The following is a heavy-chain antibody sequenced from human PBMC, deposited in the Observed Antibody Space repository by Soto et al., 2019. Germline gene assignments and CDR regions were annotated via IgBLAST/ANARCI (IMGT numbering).Heavy chain of an antibody. V-gene: IGHV1-69*01. D-gene: IGHD2-15*01. CDR3: ARRTIDDILVVVDANHYYYNGMDV. CDR1: GCSFSVDA. CDR2: IIPIFGTA. J-gene: IGHJ6*02. Sequence: LKVFWKTSGCSFSVDAVGCLRQDPGQGLEWMGGIIPIFGTANYAQKFQGRVTITADESTSTAYMELSSLRSEDTAVYYCARRTIDDILVVVDANHYYYNGMDVWGQGTTVTVSS.